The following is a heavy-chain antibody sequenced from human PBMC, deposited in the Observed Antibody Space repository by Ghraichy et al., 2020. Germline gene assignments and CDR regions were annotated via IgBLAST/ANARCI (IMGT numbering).Heavy chain of an antibody. J-gene: IGHJ4*02. D-gene: IGHD2-21*02. CDR1: GFTFSTYS. CDR3: ARVTAKSFDY. V-gene: IGHV3-21*01. CDR2: ISSSSSYI. Sequence: GGSLRLSCAASGFTFSTYSMNWVRQAPGKGLEWVSSISSSSSYIYYAGSVKGRFTISRDNAKNSLYLQMNSLRAEDTAVYYCARVTAKSFDYWGQGTLVTVSS.